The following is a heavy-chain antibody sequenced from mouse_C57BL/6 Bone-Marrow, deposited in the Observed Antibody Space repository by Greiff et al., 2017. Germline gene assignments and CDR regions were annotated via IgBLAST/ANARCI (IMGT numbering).Heavy chain of an antibody. CDR1: GFTFSDAW. CDR2: IRNKANNHAT. D-gene: IGHD1-1*01. V-gene: IGHV6-6*01. Sequence: GQLVESGGGLVQPGGSMKLSCAASGFTFSDAWMDWVRQSPEKGLEWVAEIRNKANNHATYYAESVKGRFTISRDDSKSSVYLQMNSLRAEDTGIYYCTRATVVGYFDVWGTGTTVTVSS. J-gene: IGHJ1*03. CDR3: TRATVVGYFDV.